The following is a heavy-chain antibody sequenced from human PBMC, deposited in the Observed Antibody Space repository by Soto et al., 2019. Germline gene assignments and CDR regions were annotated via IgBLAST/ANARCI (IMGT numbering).Heavy chain of an antibody. D-gene: IGHD3-22*01. Sequence: SETLSLTCTVSGGSISSYYWSWIRQPPGKGLEWIAYIYYTGSTNYNPSLKSRVTLSADTSKNQFSLKLISVTAADTAMYYCARVDSSGSYFDYWGQGTLVTVSS. CDR1: GGSISSYY. CDR3: ARVDSSGSYFDY. J-gene: IGHJ4*02. V-gene: IGHV4-59*01. CDR2: IYYTGST.